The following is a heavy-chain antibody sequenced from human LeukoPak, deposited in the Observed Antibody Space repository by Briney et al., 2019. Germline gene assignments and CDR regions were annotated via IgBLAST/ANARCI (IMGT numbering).Heavy chain of an antibody. CDR3: ARGQAAVGY. Sequence: PSETLSLTCTVSGGSISSGGYYWSWIRQPPGKGLEWIGEINHSGSTNYNPSLKSRVTISVDTSKNQFSLKLSSVTAADTAVYYCARGQAAVGYWGQGTLVTVSS. D-gene: IGHD6-25*01. J-gene: IGHJ4*02. CDR2: INHSGST. V-gene: IGHV4-39*07. CDR1: GGSISSGGYY.